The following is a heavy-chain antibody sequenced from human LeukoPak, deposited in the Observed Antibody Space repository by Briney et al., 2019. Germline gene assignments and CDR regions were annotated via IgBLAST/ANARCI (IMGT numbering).Heavy chain of an antibody. J-gene: IGHJ4*02. CDR3: AKVDEEGDYYDSSGQLDY. D-gene: IGHD3-22*01. V-gene: IGHV3-23*01. CDR2: ISGSGGST. CDR1: GFTFSSYA. Sequence: PGGSLRLSCAASGFTFSSYAMSWVRQAPGKGLEWVSAISGSGGSTYYADSVKGRFTISRDNSKNTLYLQMNSLRAEDTAVYYCAKVDEEGDYYDSSGQLDYWGRGTLVTVSS.